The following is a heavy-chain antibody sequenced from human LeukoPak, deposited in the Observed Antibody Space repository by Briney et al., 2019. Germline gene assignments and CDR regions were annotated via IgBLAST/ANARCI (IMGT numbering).Heavy chain of an antibody. CDR2: VYYSGST. J-gene: IGHJ4*02. CDR3: ARDSGYGSATC. D-gene: IGHD3-10*01. CDR1: GDSISSYY. V-gene: IGHV4-59*01. Sequence: SETLSLTCTVSGDSISSYYWSWIRQPPGEGLERIGYVYYSGSTSYNPSLKSRVTMSIDTSKNQFSLKLTSVTAADTAVYYCARDSGYGSATCWGQGTLVTVSS.